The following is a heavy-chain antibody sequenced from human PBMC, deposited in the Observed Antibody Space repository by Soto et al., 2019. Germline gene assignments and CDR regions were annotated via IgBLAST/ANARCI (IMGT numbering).Heavy chain of an antibody. V-gene: IGHV1-24*01. CDR3: ATSSYDSSGYYYVDY. CDR2: FDPEDGET. D-gene: IGHD3-22*01. CDR1: GYTLTELS. Sequence: ASVKVSCKVSGYTLTELSMHWVRQAPGKGLEWMGGFDPEDGETIYAQKFQGRVTMTEDTSTDTAYMELSSLRSEDTAVYYCATSSYDSSGYYYVDYWGQGTLVTVSS. J-gene: IGHJ4*02.